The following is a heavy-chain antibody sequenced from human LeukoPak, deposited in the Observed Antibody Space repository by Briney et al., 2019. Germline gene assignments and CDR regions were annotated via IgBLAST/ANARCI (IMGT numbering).Heavy chain of an antibody. J-gene: IGHJ3*02. Sequence: GGSLRLSCAASGFTFSDHYMDRVRQAPGKGLEWVGRIRNKANRYTTEYAASVKGRFTFSRDDSKNSLYLQMNSLKTEDTAMYYCARTSGSYSGGAFDIWGRGTMVTVSS. CDR3: ARTSGSYSGGAFDI. CDR2: IRNKANRYTT. CDR1: GFTFSDHY. V-gene: IGHV3-72*01. D-gene: IGHD1-26*01.